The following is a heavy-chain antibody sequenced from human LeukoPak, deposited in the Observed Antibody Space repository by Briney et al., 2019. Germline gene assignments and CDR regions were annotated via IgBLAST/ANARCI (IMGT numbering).Heavy chain of an antibody. J-gene: IGHJ4*02. CDR3: AKQEYYYDSSGYYYGGLDY. D-gene: IGHD3-22*01. CDR1: GXTFSSYW. CDR2: INSDGSET. V-gene: IGHV3-74*01. Sequence: PGGSLRLSCAASGXTFSSYWVHWVRQAPGKGLVWVSRINSDGSETIYAVSVKGRFTISRDNAKNTLYLQMNSLRAEDTAVYYCAKQEYYYDSSGYYYGGLDYWGQGTPVTVSS.